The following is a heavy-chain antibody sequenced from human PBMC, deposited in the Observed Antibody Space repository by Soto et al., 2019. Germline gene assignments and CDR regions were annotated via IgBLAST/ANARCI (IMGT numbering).Heavy chain of an antibody. CDR1: GFTFSSYA. CDR3: ARIPFDHVWGTDRYSPNFDY. D-gene: IGHD3-16*02. Sequence: LRLSCAASGFTFSSYALSWVRQGPGKGLEWVSGISGSGDSKHYSDSLKGWFTISRDNSKNTLFLQMNSLRAEDTAVYYCARIPFDHVWGTDRYSPNFDYWGQGTQVTVSS. V-gene: IGHV3-23*01. J-gene: IGHJ4*02. CDR2: ISGSGDSK.